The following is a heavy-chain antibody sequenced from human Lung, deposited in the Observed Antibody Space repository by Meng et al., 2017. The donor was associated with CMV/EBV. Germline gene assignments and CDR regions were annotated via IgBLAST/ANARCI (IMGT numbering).Heavy chain of an antibody. J-gene: IGHJ6*02. V-gene: IGHV3-20*04. CDR2: INWNGGST. CDR1: GFTFDDYG. D-gene: IGHD6-6*01. CDR3: AREEYSSSSQAGQYYYYYYGMDV. Sequence: SCAASGFTFDDYGMSWVRQAPGKGLEWVSGINWNGGSTGYADSVKGRFTISRDNAKNSLYLQMNSLRAEDTALYYCAREEYSSSSQAGQYYYYYYGMDVWXQGNXVTVSS.